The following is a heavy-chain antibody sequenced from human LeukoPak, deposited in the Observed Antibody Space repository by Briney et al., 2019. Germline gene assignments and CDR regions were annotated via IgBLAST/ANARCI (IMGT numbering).Heavy chain of an antibody. J-gene: IGHJ4*02. CDR3: ASRSDRYRSGFAY. D-gene: IGHD6-19*01. CDR1: GFTFSSYW. V-gene: IGHV3-74*01. Sequence: GGSLRLSCAASGFTFSSYWMHWVRQAPGKGLVWVSRINSDGSSTSYADSVKGRFTISRDNAKNTLYPQMNSLRAEDTAVYYCASRSDRYRSGFAYWGQGTLVTVSS. CDR2: INSDGSST.